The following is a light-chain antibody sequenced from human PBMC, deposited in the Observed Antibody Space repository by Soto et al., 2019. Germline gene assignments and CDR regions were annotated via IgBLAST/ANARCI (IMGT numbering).Light chain of an antibody. CDR2: GAS. J-gene: IGKJ4*01. CDR1: QSVSSN. CDR3: QQYNNWQPLT. V-gene: IGKV3D-15*01. Sequence: EVLMTQSPATLSVSPGERATLSCRASQSVSSNLAWYQQKVGQAPRLLIYGASIRATGIPARFGGSGSGTEFTLTISSLQSEDFAVYFCQQYNNWQPLTFGGGTNVEIK.